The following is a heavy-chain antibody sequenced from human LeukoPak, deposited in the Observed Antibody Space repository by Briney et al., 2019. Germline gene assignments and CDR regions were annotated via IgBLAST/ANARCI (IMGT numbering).Heavy chain of an antibody. CDR2: INPSGGST. V-gene: IGHV1-46*01. J-gene: IGHJ4*02. D-gene: IGHD3-10*01. CDR1: RYTFTSYY. Sequence: ASVKVSCKASRYTFTSYYMHWVRQAPGQGRDWMGIINPSGGSTSYAQKFQGRVTMTRDMSTSTVYMELSSQRSEDTAVYYCARVRGSGVHYFDYWGQGTLVTVSS. CDR3: ARVRGSGVHYFDY.